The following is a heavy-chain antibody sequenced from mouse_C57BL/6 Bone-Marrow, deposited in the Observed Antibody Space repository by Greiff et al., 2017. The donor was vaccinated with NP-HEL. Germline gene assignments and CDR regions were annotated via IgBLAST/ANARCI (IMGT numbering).Heavy chain of an antibody. D-gene: IGHD2-4*01. CDR1: GFTFSSYA. J-gene: IGHJ3*01. CDR2: ISDGGSYT. V-gene: IGHV5-4*01. Sequence: VQLQQSGGGLVKPGGSLKLSCAASGFTFSSYAMSWVRQTPEKRLEWVATISDGGSYTYYPDNVKGRFSISRDNAKNNLYLQMSHLKSEDTAMYYCARDGYDYQAWFAYWGQGTLVTVSA. CDR3: ARDGYDYQAWFAY.